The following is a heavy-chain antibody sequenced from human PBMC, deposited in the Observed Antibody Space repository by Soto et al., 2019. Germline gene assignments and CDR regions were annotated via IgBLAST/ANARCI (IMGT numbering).Heavy chain of an antibody. D-gene: IGHD6-6*01. CDR2: IYPGDSDT. V-gene: IGHV5-51*01. Sequence: GESLKISCKGSGYSVTSYWIGWVRQMPGKGLEWMGIIYPGDSDTRYSPSFQGQVTISADKSISTAYLQWSSLKASDTAMYYCARPHTSSSDYYYGMDVWGQGTTVTVSS. CDR1: GYSVTSYW. CDR3: ARPHTSSSDYYYGMDV. J-gene: IGHJ6*02.